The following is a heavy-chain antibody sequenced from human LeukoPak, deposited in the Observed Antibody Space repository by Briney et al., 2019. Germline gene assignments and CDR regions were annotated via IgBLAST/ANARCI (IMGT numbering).Heavy chain of an antibody. Sequence: PGGSLRLSCAASGSTFSNAWMNWVRQAPGKGLEWVGRNKSKTDGGTTDYAAPVKGRFTISRDDSKNTLYLQMNSLKTEDTAVYYCTLYDYWGQGTLVTVSS. CDR2: NKSKTDGGTT. J-gene: IGHJ4*02. V-gene: IGHV3-15*07. CDR1: GSTFSNAW. CDR3: TLYDY.